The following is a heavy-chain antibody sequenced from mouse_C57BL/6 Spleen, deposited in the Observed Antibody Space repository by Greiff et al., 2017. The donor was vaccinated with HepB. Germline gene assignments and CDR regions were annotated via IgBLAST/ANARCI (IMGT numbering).Heavy chain of an antibody. CDR2: IYPRSGNT. J-gene: IGHJ2*01. Sequence: VQRVESGAELARPGASVKLSCKASGYTFTSYGISWVKQRTGQGLEWIGEIYPRSGNTYYNEKFKGKATLTADKSSSTAYMELRSLTSEDSAVYFCARSDGYYRDYWGQGTTLTVSS. V-gene: IGHV1-81*01. CDR3: ARSDGYYRDY. CDR1: GYTFTSYG. D-gene: IGHD2-3*01.